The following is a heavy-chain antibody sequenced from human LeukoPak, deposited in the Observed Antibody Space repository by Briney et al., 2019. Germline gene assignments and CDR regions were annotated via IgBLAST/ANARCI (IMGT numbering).Heavy chain of an antibody. CDR2: IYYSGST. CDR1: GGSISSYY. V-gene: IGHV4-59*01. D-gene: IGHD6-6*01. J-gene: IGHJ6*03. CDR3: ARNGIAARASYYYYYMDA. Sequence: PSETLSLTCTVSGGSISSYYWSWIRQPPGKGLEWIGYIYYSGSTNYNPSLKSRVTISVDTSKNQFSLKLSSVTAADTAVYYCARNGIAARASYYYYYMDAWGKGTTVTVSS.